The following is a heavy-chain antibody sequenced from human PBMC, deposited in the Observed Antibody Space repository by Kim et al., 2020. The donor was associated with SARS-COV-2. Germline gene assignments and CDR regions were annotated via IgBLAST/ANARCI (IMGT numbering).Heavy chain of an antibody. V-gene: IGHV3-74*01. CDR2: INREGSIT. Sequence: GGSLRLSCVASGFTSSNYWMHWVRQGPGRGLVWVSRINREGSITSYADSVKGRFTISRDNAKNTVDLQMKSLRAEDTAIYYCVRAVTVAGVAFDIWGQGTMVTVSS. D-gene: IGHD6-13*01. CDR1: GFTSSNYW. J-gene: IGHJ3*02. CDR3: VRAVTVAGVAFDI.